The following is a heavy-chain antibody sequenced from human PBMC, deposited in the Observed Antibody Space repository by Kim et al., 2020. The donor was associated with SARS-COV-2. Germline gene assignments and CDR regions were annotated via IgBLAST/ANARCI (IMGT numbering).Heavy chain of an antibody. D-gene: IGHD3-22*01. J-gene: IGHJ5*02. Sequence: SETLSLTCTVSGGSISSYYWSWIRQPPGKGLEWIGYIYYSGSTNYNPSLKSRVTISVDTSKNQFSLKLSSVTAADTAVYYCARALLDYDSSGSTDWFDPWGQGTLVTVSS. CDR3: ARALLDYDSSGSTDWFDP. CDR1: GGSISSYY. CDR2: IYYSGST. V-gene: IGHV4-59*01.